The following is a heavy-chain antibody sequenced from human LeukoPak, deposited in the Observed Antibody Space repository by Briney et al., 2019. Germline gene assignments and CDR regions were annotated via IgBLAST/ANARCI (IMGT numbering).Heavy chain of an antibody. Sequence: GGSLRLSCAASGFTFSSYSMNWVRQAPGKGLEWVSAIGGSGGSTYYADSVKGRFTISRDNSKNTLYLQMNSLRAEDTAVYYCAKETASGYGAFDVWGQGAMVTVSS. CDR3: AKETASGYGAFDV. D-gene: IGHD3-22*01. V-gene: IGHV3-23*01. CDR1: GFTFSSYS. J-gene: IGHJ3*01. CDR2: IGGSGGST.